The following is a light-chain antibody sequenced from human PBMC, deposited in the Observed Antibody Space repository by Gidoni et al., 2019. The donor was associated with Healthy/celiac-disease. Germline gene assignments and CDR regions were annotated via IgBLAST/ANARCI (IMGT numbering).Light chain of an antibody. CDR3: QSYDSALRVV. CDR1: FSNIGAAYE. J-gene: IGLJ2*01. V-gene: IGLV1-40*01. CDR2: ADN. Sequence: QSVLTQPPSVSGAPGHRVTISRTGSFSNIGAAYEVSWYQQLPGTVPHLLIYADNNRPSGVPDRFSGSKSGTSASLTITGLQDDDEGDYYCQSYDSALRVVFGGGTKVTV.